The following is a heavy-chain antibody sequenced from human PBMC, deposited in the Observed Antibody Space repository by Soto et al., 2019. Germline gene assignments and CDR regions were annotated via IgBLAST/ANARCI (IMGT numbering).Heavy chain of an antibody. J-gene: IGHJ4*02. CDR1: GGSVNSYY. CDR2: IYYSGST. Sequence: SETLSLTCTVSGGSVNSYYWSWIRQPPGKGLEWIGYIYYSGSTYYNPSLKSRVTISVDTSKNQFSLKLSSVTAADTAVYYCARDIGTTVSSDYWGQGTLVTVSS. D-gene: IGHD4-17*01. CDR3: ARDIGTTVSSDY. V-gene: IGHV4-30-4*01.